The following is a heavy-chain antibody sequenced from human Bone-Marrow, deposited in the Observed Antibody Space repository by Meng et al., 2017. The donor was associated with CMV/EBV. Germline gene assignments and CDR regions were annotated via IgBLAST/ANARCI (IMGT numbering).Heavy chain of an antibody. J-gene: IGHJ4*02. D-gene: IGHD5-18*01. Sequence: GESLKISCAASGFTFSSYTMNWVRQAPGQGLEWVASISTSSGYIYYADSVKGRFTISRDNANNSLYLQMNSLRAEDTAVYYCARYRLPGLVDTAMGGGFDYWGQGTLVTVSS. V-gene: IGHV3-21*01. CDR3: ARYRLPGLVDTAMGGGFDY. CDR2: ISTSSGYI. CDR1: GFTFSSYT.